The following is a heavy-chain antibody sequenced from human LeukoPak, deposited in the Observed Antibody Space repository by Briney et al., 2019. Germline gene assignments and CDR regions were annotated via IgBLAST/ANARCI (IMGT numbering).Heavy chain of an antibody. Sequence: GGSLRLSCAAYGFTFSSHAMNWDRQAPGKGLEWVSTVSTSGATTYYADSVRGRFTISRDNFKNTVYLQMNSLRAEDTAVYYCAKDAGEGSGWYYFDYWGQGTLVTVSS. V-gene: IGHV3-23*01. D-gene: IGHD6-13*01. CDR3: AKDAGEGSGWYYFDY. CDR2: VSTSGATT. J-gene: IGHJ4*02. CDR1: GFTFSSHA.